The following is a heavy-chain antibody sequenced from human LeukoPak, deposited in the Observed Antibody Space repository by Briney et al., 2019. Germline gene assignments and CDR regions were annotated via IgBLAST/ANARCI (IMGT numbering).Heavy chain of an antibody. Sequence: VRSLRLSCAASGFTFSSYGMHWVRQAPGKGLEWVAVIWYDGNNKYYADFVKGRFTISRDNSKNTLYLQMNSLRAEDTAVYNCARDRGSREDGMDVWGQGTTVTVSS. CDR2: IWYDGNNK. V-gene: IGHV3-33*01. CDR1: GFTFSSYG. CDR3: ARDRGSREDGMDV. J-gene: IGHJ6*02. D-gene: IGHD1-26*01.